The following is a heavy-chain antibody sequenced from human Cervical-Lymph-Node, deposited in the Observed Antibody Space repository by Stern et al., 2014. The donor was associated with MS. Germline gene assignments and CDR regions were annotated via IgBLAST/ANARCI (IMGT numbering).Heavy chain of an antibody. J-gene: IGHJ4*02. V-gene: IGHV3-74*03. D-gene: IGHD3-16*01. CDR1: GFTFSSYW. CDR3: VRDNYGTDY. CDR2: MNSDGSST. Sequence: EMQLVESGGDLVQPGGSLRLSCAASGFTFSSYWMQWVRQAPGQGLVWVSHMNSDGSSTTYADSVKGRFTTSRDNAKNTLYLQMDDLRAEDTAVYFCVRDNYGTDYWGQGTLVTVSS.